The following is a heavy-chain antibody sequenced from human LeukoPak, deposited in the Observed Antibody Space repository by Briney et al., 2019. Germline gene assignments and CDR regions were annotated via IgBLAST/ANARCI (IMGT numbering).Heavy chain of an antibody. D-gene: IGHD3-10*01. J-gene: IGHJ3*02. CDR1: GGSISSYY. CDR3: ARVGFAEATFAFDI. V-gene: IGHV4-4*07. Sequence: PSETLSLTCTVSGGSISSYYWSWIRQPAGKGLEWIGRIYTSGSTNYNPSLKSRVTMSVDTSKNQFSLKLSSVSATDTAVYYCARVGFAEATFAFDIWGQGTLVTVSS. CDR2: IYTSGST.